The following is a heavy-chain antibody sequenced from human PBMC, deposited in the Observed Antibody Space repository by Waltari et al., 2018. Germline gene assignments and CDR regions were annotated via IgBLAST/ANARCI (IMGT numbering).Heavy chain of an antibody. Sequence: QVQLVQSGAEVKKPGASVKVSCKASGYTFTSYGISWVRQAPGQGLEWMGWISAYNGNTNYAQKLQGRVTMTTDTSTSTAYMELRSLRSDDTAVYYCARDLEPSPFIVGAVERFDYWGQGTLVTVSS. CDR3: ARDLEPSPFIVGAVERFDY. V-gene: IGHV1-18*01. CDR2: ISAYNGNT. J-gene: IGHJ4*02. CDR1: GYTFTSYG. D-gene: IGHD1-26*01.